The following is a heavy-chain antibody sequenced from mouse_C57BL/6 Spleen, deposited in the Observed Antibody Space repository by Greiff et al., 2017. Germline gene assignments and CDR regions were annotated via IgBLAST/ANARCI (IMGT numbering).Heavy chain of an antibody. CDR1: GYTFTSYD. D-gene: IGHD1-3*01. Sequence: QVQLQQSGPELVKPGASVKLSCKASGYTFTSYDINWVKQRPVQGLEWIGRLYPRDGSTKYNEKFKGKATLTVDTSTSTSYMERHSLTSEDSAVYFCARREWAWFAYWGQGTLVTVSA. CDR2: LYPRDGST. CDR3: ARREWAWFAY. J-gene: IGHJ3*01. V-gene: IGHV1-85*01.